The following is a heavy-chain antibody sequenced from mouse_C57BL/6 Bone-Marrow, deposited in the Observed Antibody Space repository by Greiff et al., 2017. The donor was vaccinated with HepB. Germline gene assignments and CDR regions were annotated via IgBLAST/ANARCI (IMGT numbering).Heavy chain of an antibody. V-gene: IGHV10-1*01. CDR1: GFSFNTYA. J-gene: IGHJ4*01. CDR2: IRSKSNNYAT. Sequence: DVMLVESGGGLVQPKGSLKLSCAASGFSFNTYAMNWVRQAPGKGLEWVARIRSKSNNYATYYADSVKDRFTISRDDSESMLYLQMNNLKTEDTAMYYCVRGYDYGWDYYAMDYWGQGTSVTVSS. CDR3: VRGYDYGWDYYAMDY. D-gene: IGHD2-4*01.